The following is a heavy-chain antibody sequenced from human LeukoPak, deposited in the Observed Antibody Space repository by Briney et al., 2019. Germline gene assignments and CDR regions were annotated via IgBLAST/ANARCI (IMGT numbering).Heavy chain of an antibody. D-gene: IGHD5-18*01. Sequence: ASVKVSCKASGYTFASYGISWVRQAPGQGLEWIGWISAYNGNTNYAQKFQDRVTLTTDTSATTVYMELTSLRSDDTAIYYCARDGTEDVRRSSQFYVKYSYNDMDVWGQGTMVTVSS. CDR1: GYTFASYG. CDR2: ISAYNGNT. CDR3: ARDGTEDVRRSSQFYVKYSYNDMDV. J-gene: IGHJ6*02. V-gene: IGHV1-18*01.